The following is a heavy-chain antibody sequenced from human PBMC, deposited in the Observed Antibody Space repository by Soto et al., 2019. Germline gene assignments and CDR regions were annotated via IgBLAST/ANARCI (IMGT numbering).Heavy chain of an antibody. D-gene: IGHD3-22*01. J-gene: IGHJ4*02. CDR1: GGTFSSYA. Sequence: SVKVSCKASGGTFSSYAISWVRQAPGQGLEWMGGIIPIFGTANYAQKFQGRVTITADESTSTAYMELSSLRSEDTAVYYCARVVTYYDSSGYYWYYFDYWGQGTLVTVSS. CDR3: ARVVTYYDSSGYYWYYFDY. V-gene: IGHV1-69*13. CDR2: IIPIFGTA.